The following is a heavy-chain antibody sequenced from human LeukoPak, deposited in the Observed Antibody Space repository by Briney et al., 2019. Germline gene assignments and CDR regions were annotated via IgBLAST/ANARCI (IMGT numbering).Heavy chain of an antibody. CDR3: AKVGGVATKGDY. CDR1: GFTFSSYA. D-gene: IGHD5-12*01. V-gene: IGHV3-23*01. J-gene: IGHJ4*02. Sequence: GGSLRLSCAASGFTFSSYAMSWVRQAPGKGLDWVSAISGSGGSTYYADSVKGRFTISRDNSKNTLYLQMNSLRAEDTAVYYCAKVGGVATKGDYWGQGTLVTVSS. CDR2: ISGSGGST.